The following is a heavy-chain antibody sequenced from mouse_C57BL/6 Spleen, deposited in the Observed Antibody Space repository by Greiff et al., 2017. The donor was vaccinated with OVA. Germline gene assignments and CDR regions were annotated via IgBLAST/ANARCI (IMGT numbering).Heavy chain of an antibody. V-gene: IGHV1-54*01. Sequence: VKLQESGAELVRPGTSVKVSCKASGYAFTNYLIEWVKQRPGQGLEWIGVINPGSGGTNYNEKFKGKATLTADKSSSTAYMQLSSLTSEDSAVYFCARSSITTVVNAMDYWGQGTSVTVSS. CDR1: GYAFTNYL. J-gene: IGHJ4*01. CDR2: INPGSGGT. D-gene: IGHD1-1*01. CDR3: ARSSITTVVNAMDY.